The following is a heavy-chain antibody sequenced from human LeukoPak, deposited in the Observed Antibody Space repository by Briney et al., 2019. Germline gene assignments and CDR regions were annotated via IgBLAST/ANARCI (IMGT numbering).Heavy chain of an antibody. J-gene: IGHJ6*03. CDR3: AREGSDWNYYYYMDV. CDR1: GFTFSSYW. Sequence: GGSLRLSCAASGFTFSSYWMSWVRQAPGKGLEWVANIKQDGSEKYYVDSVKGRFTISRDNAKNSLYVQMNALRAEDTAAYYCAREGSDWNYYYYMDVWGKGTTVTISS. CDR2: IKQDGSEK. D-gene: IGHD6-19*01. V-gene: IGHV3-7*01.